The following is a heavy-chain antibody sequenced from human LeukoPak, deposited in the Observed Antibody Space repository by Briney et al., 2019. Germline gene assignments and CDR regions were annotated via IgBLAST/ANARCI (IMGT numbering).Heavy chain of an antibody. CDR2: ISSSGSTK. V-gene: IGHV3-48*03. D-gene: IGHD3-22*01. CDR3: ARAGHVITMIVVLDAFDI. J-gene: IGHJ3*02. CDR1: GFTFSSYE. Sequence: GGSLRLSCAASGFTFSSYEMNWVRQAPGKGLEWLSYISSSGSTKYYADSVKGRFTISRDNAKSSLYLQMNTLRAEDTAVYYCARAGHVITMIVVLDAFDIWGQGTMVTVSS.